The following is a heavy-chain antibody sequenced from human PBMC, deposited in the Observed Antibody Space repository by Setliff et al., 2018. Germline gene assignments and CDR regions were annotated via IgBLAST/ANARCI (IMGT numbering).Heavy chain of an antibody. J-gene: IGHJ3*02. V-gene: IGHV1-2*07. CDR2: INPKNGDI. CDR3: ARALGYCSRTSCYADAFDI. D-gene: IGHD2-2*01. CDR1: GYTFTDYY. Sequence: VKVSCKPSGYTFTDYYIHWVRQAPGQGLEWMGWINPKNGDIFYAPKFAGRVTMTRDTPISTVYMELSLLTAADTAVYYCARALGYCSRTSCYADAFDIWGQGTMVTVS.